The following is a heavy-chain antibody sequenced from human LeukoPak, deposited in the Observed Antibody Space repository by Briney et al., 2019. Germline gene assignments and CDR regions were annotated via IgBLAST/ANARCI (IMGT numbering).Heavy chain of an antibody. V-gene: IGHV1-2*02. D-gene: IGHD5-18*01. CDR2: INPNSGDT. CDR3: TRLYSFGYYLNY. Sequence: ASVKVSCKASGYTFTDFYIHSVRQAPGQGLEWMGWINPNSGDTKSAQKFQGRVTMTRDTSISTAYMELSRLRSDDTAVYYCTRLYSFGYYLNYWGQGTLVTVSS. J-gene: IGHJ4*02. CDR1: GYTFTDFY.